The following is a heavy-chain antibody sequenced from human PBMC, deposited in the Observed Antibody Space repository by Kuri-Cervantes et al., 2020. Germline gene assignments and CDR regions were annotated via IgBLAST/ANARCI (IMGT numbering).Heavy chain of an antibody. CDR2: IYYSGST. CDR3: ARRNTQWLVPFDY. V-gene: IGHV4-39*01. D-gene: IGHD6-19*01. CDR1: GFTFSSYAMH. J-gene: IGHJ4*02. Sequence: GSLRLSCAASGFTFSSYAMHWVRQAPGKGLERIGSIYYSGSTYYNPSLKSRVTISVDTSKNQFSLKLSSVTAADTAVYYCARRNTQWLVPFDYWGQGTLVTVSS.